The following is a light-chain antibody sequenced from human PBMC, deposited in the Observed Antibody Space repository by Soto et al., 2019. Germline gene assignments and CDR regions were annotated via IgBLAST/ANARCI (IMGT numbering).Light chain of an antibody. J-gene: IGLJ1*01. CDR3: TSYTSISLYV. V-gene: IGLV2-14*01. Sequence: QSALTQPGSVSGSPGQSITISCTGTSSDIGDSNFVSWYQQHPGKAPKLMIYEVSNRPSGISNRFSGSKSGNTASLTISGLQAVDEADYYCTSYTSISLYVFGTGTQLTVL. CDR2: EVS. CDR1: SSDIGDSNF.